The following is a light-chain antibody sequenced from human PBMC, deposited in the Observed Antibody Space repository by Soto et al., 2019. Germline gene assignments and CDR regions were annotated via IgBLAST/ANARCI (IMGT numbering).Light chain of an antibody. J-gene: IGLJ1*01. V-gene: IGLV2-14*01. Sequence: QSALTQPASVSGSPGQWITISCTGTSSDVGGYNYVSWYQQHPSKAPKLMIYEVSNRPSGVSNRFSGSKSGNTAALTISGLQAEDEADYYCSSYTSSSISPYVLGTGTKVTV. CDR1: SSDVGGYNY. CDR3: SSYTSSSISPYV. CDR2: EVS.